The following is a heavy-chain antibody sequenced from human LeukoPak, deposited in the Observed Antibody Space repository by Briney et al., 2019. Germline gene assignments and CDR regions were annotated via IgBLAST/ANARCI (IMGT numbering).Heavy chain of an antibody. V-gene: IGHV1-18*01. CDR2: ISAYKGNT. CDR1: GYTFTSYG. CDR3: GRSMDSSTSQLIEY. J-gene: IGHJ4*02. D-gene: IGHD6-6*01. Sequence: ASVKVSCKASGYTFTSYGISWVRQAPGQGLEWMGWISAYKGNTNYAQKLQGRVTMTTDTSTSTVYMELRSLRSDDTAVYYCGRSMDSSTSQLIEYWGQGTLVTVSS.